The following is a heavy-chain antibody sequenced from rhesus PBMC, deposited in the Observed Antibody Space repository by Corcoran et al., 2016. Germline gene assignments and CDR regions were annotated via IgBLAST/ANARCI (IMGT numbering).Heavy chain of an antibody. CDR3: VRRDFLSGHFVS. CDR2: IYGNSGGR. D-gene: IGHD3-3*01. CDR1: GGSISSSYW. J-gene: IGHJ4*01. Sequence: QVQLQESGPAVVKPSETLSITCAVSGGSISSSYWWTWIRQPPGKGLEGMGGIYGNSGGRESNPSLKSRLTLSIDTSKDQFSLQLTSVTVADTAVYFCVRRDFLSGHFVSWGQGVLVTVSS. V-gene: IGHV4-93*02.